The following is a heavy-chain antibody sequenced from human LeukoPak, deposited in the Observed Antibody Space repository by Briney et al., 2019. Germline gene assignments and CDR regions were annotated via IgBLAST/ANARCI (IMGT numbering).Heavy chain of an antibody. V-gene: IGHV3-30*18. J-gene: IGHJ6*02. CDR2: ISYDGSNK. D-gene: IGHD5-18*01. CDR1: GFTFSSYG. CDR3: AKESGYSYGYTYQYYGLDV. Sequence: GRSLRLSCAASGFTFSSYGMHWVRQAPGKGLEWVAVISYDGSNKYYADSVKGRFTISRDNSKNTLNLQMNSLRADDTAVYYCAKESGYSYGYTYQYYGLDVWGQGTTVAVSS.